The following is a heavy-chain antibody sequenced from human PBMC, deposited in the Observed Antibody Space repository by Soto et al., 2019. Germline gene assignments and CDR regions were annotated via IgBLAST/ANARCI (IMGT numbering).Heavy chain of an antibody. CDR2: ISAYNGNT. CDR3: ARDGITMIVVVIPGAFDI. Sequence: ASVKVSFKASGYTFTSYGISWVRQAPGQGLEWMGWISAYNGNTNYAQKLQGRVTMTTDTSTSTAYMELRSLRSDDTAVYYCARDGITMIVVVIPGAFDIWGQGTMVTVSS. J-gene: IGHJ3*02. D-gene: IGHD3-22*01. V-gene: IGHV1-18*01. CDR1: GYTFTSYG.